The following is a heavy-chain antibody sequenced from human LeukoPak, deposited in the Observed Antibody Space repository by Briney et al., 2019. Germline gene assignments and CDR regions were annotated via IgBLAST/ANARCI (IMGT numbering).Heavy chain of an antibody. V-gene: IGHV1-18*01. CDR3: ARDLSSSYYYVFDY. CDR2: ISAYNGNT. J-gene: IGHJ4*02. CDR1: GYTFTSFG. Sequence: ASVKVSCTASGYTFTSFGISWVRQAPGPGLEWMGWISAYNGNTIYAQMLQGRVTMTTDTSTSTAYMELRSLRSDDTAVYYCARDLSSSYYYVFDYWGQGTLVTVSS. D-gene: IGHD3-22*01.